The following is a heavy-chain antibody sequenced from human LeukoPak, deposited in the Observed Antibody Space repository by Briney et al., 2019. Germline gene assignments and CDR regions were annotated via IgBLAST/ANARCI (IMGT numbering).Heavy chain of an antibody. CDR2: INPNSGGT. D-gene: IGHD2-2*01. V-gene: IGHV1-2*02. J-gene: IGHJ4*02. Sequence: WASVKVSCKASGYTFTGYYMHWVRQAPGQGLEWMGWINPNSGGTNYAQKFQGRVTMTRDTSISTAYMELRRLRSDDTAVYYCARDSRSVVVPAAMPANWGQGTLVTVSS. CDR3: ARDSRSVVVPAAMPAN. CDR1: GYTFTGYY.